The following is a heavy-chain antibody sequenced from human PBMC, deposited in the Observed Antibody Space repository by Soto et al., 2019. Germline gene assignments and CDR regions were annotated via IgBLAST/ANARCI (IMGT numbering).Heavy chain of an antibody. J-gene: IGHJ4*02. D-gene: IGHD3-16*02. CDR3: ARFAPLITFGGVIVTREIYYFDY. Sequence: ASVKVSCKASGYTFTSYGISWVRQAPGQGLERMGWISAYNGNTNYAQKLQGRVTMTTDTSTSTAYMELRSLRSDDTAVYYCARFAPLITFGGVIVTREIYYFDYWGQGTLVTVSS. V-gene: IGHV1-18*01. CDR2: ISAYNGNT. CDR1: GYTFTSYG.